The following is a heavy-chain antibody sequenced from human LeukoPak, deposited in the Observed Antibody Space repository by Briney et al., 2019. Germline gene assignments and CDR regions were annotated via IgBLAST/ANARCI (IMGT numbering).Heavy chain of an antibody. CDR3: ARGEGFGELISPVDY. CDR1: GGSFSGYY. V-gene: IGHV4-34*01. Sequence: SETLSLTCAVYGGSFSGYYWSWIRQPPGKGLEWIGEINHSGSTNYNPSLKSRVTISVATSKTQFSLKLSSVTAADTAVYYCARGEGFGELISPVDYWGQGTLVTVSS. D-gene: IGHD3-10*01. J-gene: IGHJ4*02. CDR2: INHSGST.